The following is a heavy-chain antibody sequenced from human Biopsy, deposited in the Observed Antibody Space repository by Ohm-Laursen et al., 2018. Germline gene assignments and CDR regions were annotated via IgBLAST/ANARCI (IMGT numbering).Heavy chain of an antibody. D-gene: IGHD4-17*01. V-gene: IGHV1-69*13. CDR2: IIPLFGAP. CDR1: GAIFSNYA. J-gene: IGHJ5*02. Sequence: SVKVSCKTSGAIFSNYAITWVRQAPGQGLEWMGGIIPLFGAPDYAQKFQGRLTITADESKSTTYMELSSLRSEDTAVYYCARLAQIYGDSPFDPWGQGTLVTVSS. CDR3: ARLAQIYGDSPFDP.